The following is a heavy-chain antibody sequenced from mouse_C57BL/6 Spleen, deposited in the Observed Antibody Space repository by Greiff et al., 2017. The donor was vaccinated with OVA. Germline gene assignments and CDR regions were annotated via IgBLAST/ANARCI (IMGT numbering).Heavy chain of an antibody. D-gene: IGHD2-4*01. V-gene: IGHV1-82*01. J-gene: IGHJ4*01. Sequence: VQLQQSGPELVKPGASVKISCKASGYAFSSSWMNWVKQRPGKGLEWIGRLYPGDGDTNYNGKFKGKATLTADKSYSTDYMQLSSLTSEDSAVYFCARYGLRRDYYAMDYWGQGTSVTVSS. CDR2: LYPGDGDT. CDR3: ARYGLRRDYYAMDY. CDR1: GYAFSSSW.